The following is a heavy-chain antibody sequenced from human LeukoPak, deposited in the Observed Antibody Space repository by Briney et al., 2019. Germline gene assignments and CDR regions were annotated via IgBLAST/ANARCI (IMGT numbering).Heavy chain of an antibody. CDR2: INTDGSST. Sequence: GGSLRLSCEGSAFIFSGHWMNWVRQTPGKGLVWVSRINTDGSSTTYADSVKGRFTISRDNAKNTLYLQMNSLRAEDTAVYYCARGYSNGYRIDYWGQGTLVTVSS. J-gene: IGHJ4*02. CDR1: AFIFSGHW. D-gene: IGHD5-18*01. CDR3: ARGYSNGYRIDY. V-gene: IGHV3-74*01.